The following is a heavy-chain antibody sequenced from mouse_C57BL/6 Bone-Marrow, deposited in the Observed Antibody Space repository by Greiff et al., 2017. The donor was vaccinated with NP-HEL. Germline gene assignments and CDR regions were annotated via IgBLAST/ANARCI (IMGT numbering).Heavy chain of an antibody. Sequence: EVKLMESGPGLVKPSQSLSLTCSVTGYSITSGYYWNWIRQFPGNKLEWMGYISYDGSNNYNPSLKNRISITRDTSKNQFFLKLNSVTTEDTATYYCARREDYFDYWGKGTTLTVSS. CDR1: GYSITSGYY. J-gene: IGHJ2*01. CDR2: ISYDGSN. CDR3: ARREDYFDY. V-gene: IGHV3-6*01.